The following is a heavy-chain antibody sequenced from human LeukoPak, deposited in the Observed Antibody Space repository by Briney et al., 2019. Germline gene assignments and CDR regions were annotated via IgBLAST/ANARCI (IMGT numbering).Heavy chain of an antibody. D-gene: IGHD5-24*01. V-gene: IGHV3-9*01. CDR3: AKAGGMATTHYYYYYGMDV. CDR1: GFTFDDYA. J-gene: IGHJ6*02. Sequence: GGSLRLSCAASGFTFDDYAMHWVRQAPGKGLELVSGISWNSGSIGYADSVKGRFTISRDNAKNSLYLQMNSLRAEDTALYYCAKAGGMATTHYYYYYGMDVWGQGTTVTVSS. CDR2: ISWNSGSI.